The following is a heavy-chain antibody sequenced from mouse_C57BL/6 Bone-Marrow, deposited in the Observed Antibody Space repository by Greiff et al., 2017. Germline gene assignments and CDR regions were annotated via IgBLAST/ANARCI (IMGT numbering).Heavy chain of an antibody. CDR1: EFTFSSYG. Sequence: EVKLQESGGDLVKPGGSLKLSCAASEFTFSSYGMSWVRQTPDKRLEWVATIRSGGSYTYYPDSVKGRFTISRDNAKNTLYLQMSSLKSEDTAMYYCARRTAQASDYWGQGTTLTVSS. J-gene: IGHJ2*01. D-gene: IGHD3-2*02. V-gene: IGHV5-6*02. CDR3: ARRTAQASDY. CDR2: IRSGGSYT.